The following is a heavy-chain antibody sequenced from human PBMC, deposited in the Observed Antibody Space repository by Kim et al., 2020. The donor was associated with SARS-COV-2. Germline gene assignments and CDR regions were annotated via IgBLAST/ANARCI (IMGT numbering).Heavy chain of an antibody. CDR2: IRASAETT. Sequence: GGSLRLSCAASGFTLSNNAMSWVRQAPGRGLEWVATIRASAETTYYAGSVNRRVTISRDISKHTLYLQLSSLRADDTAIYDCAKDRGGGGWPVFDCWDQGTLVTVSS. D-gene: IGHD6-19*01. CDR3: AKDRGGGGWPVFDC. CDR1: GFTLSNNA. J-gene: IGHJ4*02. V-gene: IGHV3-23*01.